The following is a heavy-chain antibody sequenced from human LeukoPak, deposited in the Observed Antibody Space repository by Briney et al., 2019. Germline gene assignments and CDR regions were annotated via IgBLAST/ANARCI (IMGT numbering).Heavy chain of an antibody. CDR1: GGSISSSNW. Sequence: SGTLSLTCAISGGSISSSNWWTWVRQPPGQGLEWVGEIYLRGNTNYNPSLESRVTISVDESKTQLSLRLESVTAADTAVYYCARGTITTVTDSWGPGTLVTVSS. V-gene: IGHV4-4*02. CDR3: ARGTITTVTDS. D-gene: IGHD4-17*01. J-gene: IGHJ4*02. CDR2: IYLRGNT.